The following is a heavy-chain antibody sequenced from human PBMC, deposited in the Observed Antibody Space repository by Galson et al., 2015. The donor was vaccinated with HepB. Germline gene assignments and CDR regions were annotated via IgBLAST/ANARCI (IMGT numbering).Heavy chain of an antibody. CDR2: ISYDGSNK. CDR3: AREGQAADFDY. V-gene: IGHV3-30-3*01. J-gene: IGHJ4*02. Sequence: SLRLSCAASGFTFSSYAMHWVRQAPGKGLEWVAVISYDGSNKYYADSVKGRFTISRDNSKNTLYLQMNSLRAEDTAVYYCAREGQAADFDYWGQGTLVTVSS. D-gene: IGHD6-13*01. CDR1: GFTFSSYA.